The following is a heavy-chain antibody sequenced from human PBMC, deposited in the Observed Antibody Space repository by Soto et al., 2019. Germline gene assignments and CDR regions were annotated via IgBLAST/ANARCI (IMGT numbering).Heavy chain of an antibody. Sequence: GGSLRLSCAASGFTFITYWMTWVRQAPGKGLEWVANIKEDGSEKYYVDSVRGRFTISRDNSKNTLYLQMNSLRAEDTAVYYCARGPYCGGDCYSTAFDIWGQGTMVTVSS. CDR2: IKEDGSEK. J-gene: IGHJ3*02. CDR1: GFTFITYW. D-gene: IGHD2-21*02. V-gene: IGHV3-7*01. CDR3: ARGPYCGGDCYSTAFDI.